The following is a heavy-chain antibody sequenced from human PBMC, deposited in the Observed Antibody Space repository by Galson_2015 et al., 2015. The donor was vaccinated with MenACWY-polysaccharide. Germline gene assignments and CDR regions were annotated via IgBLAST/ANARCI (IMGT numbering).Heavy chain of an antibody. CDR1: GFSFRHYG. J-gene: IGHJ4*02. CDR3: ARDGDNDLPLDY. V-gene: IGHV3-30-3*01. CDR2: TSYDGTNK. D-gene: IGHD2-21*01. Sequence: SLRLSCAASGFSFRHYGLHWVRQAPGKGLEWVAVTSYDGTNKSYAESVKGRFTISRDNSKYTLFLQMNSLRAEDTALYYCARDGDNDLPLDYWGQGTLVTVSS.